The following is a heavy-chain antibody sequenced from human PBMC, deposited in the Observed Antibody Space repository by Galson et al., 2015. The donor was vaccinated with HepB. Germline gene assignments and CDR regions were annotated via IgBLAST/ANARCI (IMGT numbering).Heavy chain of an antibody. CDR2: ISYDGSNK. Sequence: SLRLSCAASGFTFSSYAMHWVRQAPGKGLEWVAVISYDGSNKYYADSVKGRFTISRDNSKNTLYLQMNSLRAEDTAVYYCAREEFSFWGQGTMVTVSS. CDR3: AREEFSF. CDR1: GFTFSSYA. D-gene: IGHD2/OR15-2a*01. V-gene: IGHV3-30*04. J-gene: IGHJ3*01.